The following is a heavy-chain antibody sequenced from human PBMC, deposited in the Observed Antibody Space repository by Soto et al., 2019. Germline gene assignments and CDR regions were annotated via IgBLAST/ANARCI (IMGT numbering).Heavy chain of an antibody. J-gene: IGHJ3*02. Sequence: GGSLRLSCAASGFTFYDYAMHWVRQAPGKGLEWVSGISWNSGSRGYADSVKGRFTISRDNAKNSLYLQMNSLRAEDTALYYCARALLYGSLDAFDIWGQGTMVTVSS. CDR2: ISWNSGSR. V-gene: IGHV3-9*01. CDR1: GFTFYDYA. CDR3: ARALLYGSLDAFDI. D-gene: IGHD2-15*01.